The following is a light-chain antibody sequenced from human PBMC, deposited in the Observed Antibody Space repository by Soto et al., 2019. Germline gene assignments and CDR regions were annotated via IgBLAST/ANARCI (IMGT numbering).Light chain of an antibody. Sequence: DIPMTQSPSSLSASVGDRITITCQASQDISNYLNWYQQKPGKAPKLLIYDASNLESGVPSRVSGSGSGTDFTFTISSLQPEDIATYYCQQYDNLVTFGQGTKVEVK. CDR2: DAS. CDR1: QDISNY. J-gene: IGKJ1*01. CDR3: QQYDNLVT. V-gene: IGKV1-33*01.